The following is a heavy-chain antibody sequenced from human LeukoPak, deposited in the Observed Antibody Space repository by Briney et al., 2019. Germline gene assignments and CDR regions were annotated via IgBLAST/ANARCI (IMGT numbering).Heavy chain of an antibody. V-gene: IGHV4-59*01. CDR2: IFYSGST. J-gene: IGHJ5*02. D-gene: IGHD4-11*01. Sequence: SETLSLTFTVSGGSISSYYWSWIRQPPGKGLEWIGYIFYSGSTNYNPSLKSRVTISVDTSKNQFSLKLSSVTAADTAVYYCARGLGPTEGGWFDPWGQGTLVTVSS. CDR3: ARGLGPTEGGWFDP. CDR1: GGSISSYY.